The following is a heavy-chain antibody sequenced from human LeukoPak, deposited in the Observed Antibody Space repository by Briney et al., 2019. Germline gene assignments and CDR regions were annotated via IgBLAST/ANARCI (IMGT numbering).Heavy chain of an antibody. J-gene: IGHJ6*02. D-gene: IGHD1-1*01. CDR1: GFTFSSHA. CDR3: ARCSRGTSVGMDV. V-gene: IGHV3-23*01. CDR2: ISGSGGST. Sequence: GGSLRLSCAASGFTFSSHAMSWVRQAPGKGLEWVSGISGSGGSTYYADSVKGRFTVSRDNSKNMLYLQMNSLRAEDTAVYYCARCSRGTSVGMDVWGQGTTVTVSS.